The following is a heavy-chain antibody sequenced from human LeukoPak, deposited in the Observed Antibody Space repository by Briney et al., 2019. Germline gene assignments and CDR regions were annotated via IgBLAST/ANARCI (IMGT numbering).Heavy chain of an antibody. J-gene: IGHJ3*02. CDR3: ARVLRPRYYYDSSGYYADALDI. CDR1: GRTFSSYA. D-gene: IGHD3-22*01. V-gene: IGHV1-18*01. Sequence: ASVKVSCKASGRTFSSYAISWVRQAPGQGLEWMGGINPNSGRTNYAQKLQGRVTMTTDTSTTTAYMELRSLRSDDTAVYYCARVLRPRYYYDSSGYYADALDIWGQGTMVTVSS. CDR2: INPNSGRT.